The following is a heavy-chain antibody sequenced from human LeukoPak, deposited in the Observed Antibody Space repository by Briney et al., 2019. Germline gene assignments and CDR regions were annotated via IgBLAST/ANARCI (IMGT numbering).Heavy chain of an antibody. D-gene: IGHD2-2*01. V-gene: IGHV4-38-2*02. CDR1: GYSISSGYY. CDR2: IYHSGST. CDR3: ARAIVVVPAAETPNWFDP. Sequence: SETLSLTCTVSGYSISSGYYWGWIRQPPGKGLEWIGSIYHSGSTYYNPSLKSRVTISVDTSKNQFSLKLSSVTAADTAVYYCARAIVVVPAAETPNWFDPWGQGTLVTVSS. J-gene: IGHJ5*02.